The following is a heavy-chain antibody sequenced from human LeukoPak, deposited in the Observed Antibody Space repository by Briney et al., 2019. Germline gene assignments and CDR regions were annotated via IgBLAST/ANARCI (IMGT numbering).Heavy chain of an antibody. CDR1: GYSFANYW. CDR2: IYPGDSDT. Sequence: GESLKIPCKASGYSFANYWIGWVRQMPGKGLEWMGIIYPGDSDTRYSPSFQGQVTISADKSISTAYLQWSSLKASDTAMYYCARVIAGANDAFDIWGQGTMVTVSS. CDR3: ARVIAGANDAFDI. J-gene: IGHJ3*02. V-gene: IGHV5-51*01. D-gene: IGHD3-16*02.